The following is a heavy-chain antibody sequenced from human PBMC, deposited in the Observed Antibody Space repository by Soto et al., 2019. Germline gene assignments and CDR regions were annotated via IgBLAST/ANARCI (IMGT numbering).Heavy chain of an antibody. V-gene: IGHV3-21*01. D-gene: IGHD3-16*01. CDR2: ISATGSDI. CDR3: ARGYDVVRVPVAIRVGYFDH. J-gene: IGHJ4*02. Sequence: EVDLVESGGGLAKPGGALRLSCTDSGLTFSSHTMNWVRQAPGKGLEWVSSISATGSDIYYGDSVMGRFTISRDNAKNSLYLQLNNLRVEDTAVYYCARGYDVVRVPVAIRVGYFDHWGQGTVVTVSS. CDR1: GLTFSSHT.